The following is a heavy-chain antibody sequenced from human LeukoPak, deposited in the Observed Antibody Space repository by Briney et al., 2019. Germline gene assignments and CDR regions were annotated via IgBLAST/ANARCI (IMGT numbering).Heavy chain of an antibody. D-gene: IGHD1-7*01. J-gene: IGHJ4*02. V-gene: IGHV5-51*01. Sequence: GESLKISCKGSGYSFTSYWIGWVRQMPGKGLEWMGIIYPGDSDTRYSPSFQSQVTISADKSISTAYLQWSSLKASDTAMYYCARPGTNWNYVVDYWGQGTLVTVSS. CDR2: IYPGDSDT. CDR3: ARPGTNWNYVVDY. CDR1: GYSFTSYW.